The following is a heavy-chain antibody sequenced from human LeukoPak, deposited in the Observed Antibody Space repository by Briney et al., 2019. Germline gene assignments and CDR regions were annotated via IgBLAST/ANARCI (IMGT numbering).Heavy chain of an antibody. D-gene: IGHD3-3*01. CDR3: ARRRPYDFWSGQDPANYYYMDV. V-gene: IGHV4-61*02. CDR2: IYTSGST. J-gene: IGHJ6*03. Sequence: SQTLSLTCTVSGGSISSGSYYWRWIRQPAGTGLEWIGRIYTSGSTNYNPSLKSRVTISVDTSKNQFSLKLSSVTAADTAVYYCARRRPYDFWSGQDPANYYYMDVWGKGTTVTVSS. CDR1: GGSISSGSYY.